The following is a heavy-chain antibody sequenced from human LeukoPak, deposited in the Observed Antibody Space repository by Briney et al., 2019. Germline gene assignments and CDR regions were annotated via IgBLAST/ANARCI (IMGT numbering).Heavy chain of an antibody. J-gene: IGHJ4*02. Sequence: ASVKVSCKASGYSFTGYYVHWVRQAPGQGLEWMGWINPNTGDTNYPQNFQDRVTITRDTSISTAYMELSRLRSDDTAVYYCARSPRIGDILTGYYHFDYWGQGTLVTVSS. CDR2: INPNTGDT. D-gene: IGHD3-9*01. CDR1: GYSFTGYY. CDR3: ARSPRIGDILTGYYHFDY. V-gene: IGHV1-2*02.